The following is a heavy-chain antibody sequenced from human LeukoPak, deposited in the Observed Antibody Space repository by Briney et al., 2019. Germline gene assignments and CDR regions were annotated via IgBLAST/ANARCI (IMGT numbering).Heavy chain of an antibody. CDR3: AKDLASSGIGPGY. V-gene: IGHV3-30*02. D-gene: IGHD1-26*01. CDR1: GFTFSNYG. CDR2: IWYDGSNK. Sequence: PGGSLRLSCAASGFTFSNYGMHWVRQAPGKGLEWVAVIWYDGSNKYYGDSVKGRFTISRDNSKNTLYLQMNSLRAEDTAVYYCAKDLASSGIGPGYWGQGTLVTVSS. J-gene: IGHJ4*02.